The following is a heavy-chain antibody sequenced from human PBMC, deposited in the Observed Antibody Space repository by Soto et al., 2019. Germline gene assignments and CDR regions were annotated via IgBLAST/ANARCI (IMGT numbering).Heavy chain of an antibody. D-gene: IGHD2-2*01. CDR3: ARLSRGAGVPAAMFNAYYYYYMDV. J-gene: IGHJ6*03. CDR1: GGSISSSDYY. CDR2: FYYSGSS. V-gene: IGHV4-39*01. Sequence: SETLSLTCTVSGGSISSSDYYWGWIRKPPGEGLEWIGSFYYSGSSYYNPSLKSRVTISVATSKNQFSLKVSSVTAADTAVYHCARLSRGAGVPAAMFNAYYYYYMDVWGKGTTVTVSS.